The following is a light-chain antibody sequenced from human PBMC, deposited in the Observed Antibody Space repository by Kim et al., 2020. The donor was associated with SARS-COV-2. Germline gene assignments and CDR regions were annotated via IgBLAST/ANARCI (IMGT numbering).Light chain of an antibody. CDR3: QQYSISLYT. V-gene: IGKV3-20*01. Sequence: EIVLTQSPDTLSLSPGERATLSCRASQSVTSNYLAWYRQKPGQAPRLLIYGASSRATGIPDRFSASGSGTDFTLTISRLEPEDFAVYYCQQYSISLYTFGQGTKLEI. CDR2: GAS. J-gene: IGKJ2*01. CDR1: QSVTSNY.